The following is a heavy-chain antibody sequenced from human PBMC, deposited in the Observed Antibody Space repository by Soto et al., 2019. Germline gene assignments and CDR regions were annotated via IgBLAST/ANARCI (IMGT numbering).Heavy chain of an antibody. J-gene: IGHJ6*02. CDR1: GFTFSSYG. D-gene: IGHD5-12*01. V-gene: IGHV3-33*01. CDR2: IWYDGSNK. Sequence: PGGSLRLSCAASGFTFSSYGMHWVRQAPGKGLEWVAVIWYDGSNKYYADSVKGRFTISRDNSKNTLYLQMNSLRAEDTAVYYCAREGMATIYSMDVWGQGTTVTVSS. CDR3: AREGMATIYSMDV.